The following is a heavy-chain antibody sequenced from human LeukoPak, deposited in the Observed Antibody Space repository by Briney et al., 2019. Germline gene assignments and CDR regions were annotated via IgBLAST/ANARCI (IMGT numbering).Heavy chain of an antibody. Sequence: ASVKVSCKASGYTFTGYYMHWVRQAPGQGLEWMGWINPNSGGTNYAQKFQGRVTMTRDTSISTAYMELSRLRSDDTAVYYCARAQPYDILTGLDYWGQGTLVTVSS. D-gene: IGHD3-9*01. V-gene: IGHV1-2*02. CDR3: ARAQPYDILTGLDY. CDR1: GYTFTGYY. CDR2: INPNSGGT. J-gene: IGHJ4*02.